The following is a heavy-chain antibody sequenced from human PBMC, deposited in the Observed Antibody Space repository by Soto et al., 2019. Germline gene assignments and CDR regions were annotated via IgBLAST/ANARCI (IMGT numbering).Heavy chain of an antibody. D-gene: IGHD2-15*01. CDR1: GFTFGIHW. CDR2: INKDGSDK. J-gene: IGHJ5*02. V-gene: IGHV3-7*01. CDR3: TTSMLHTSDP. Sequence: EVQVVESGGGLVQPGGSLRLSCAASGFTFGIHWMTWVRQVPGKGLEWVANINKDGSDKYYVDSVKGRFISSQDNAKDSLYLQLKRLRVEHTAVYYWTTSMLHTSDPWRQGTLVNV.